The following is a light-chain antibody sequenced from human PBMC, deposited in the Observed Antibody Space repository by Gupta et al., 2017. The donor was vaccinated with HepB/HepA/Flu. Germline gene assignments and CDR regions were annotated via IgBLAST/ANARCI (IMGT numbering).Light chain of an antibody. V-gene: IGLV1-47*01. J-gene: IGLJ3*02. CDR2: TNK. CDR3: ATWDDSLTGWV. Sequence: QSVLTQPPSVSGTRGQRVTISCSGSRSNIGNNDVSWYQQLQGTAPQLLIYTNKERPSGVPDRVSASRSGTSASLAISERRSQDEADYFCATWDDSLTGWVFGGGTRLTVL. CDR1: RSNIGNND.